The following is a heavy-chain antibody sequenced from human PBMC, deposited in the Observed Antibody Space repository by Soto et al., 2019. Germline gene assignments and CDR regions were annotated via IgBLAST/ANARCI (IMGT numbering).Heavy chain of an antibody. CDR2: ISPIFGSA. CDR3: ARDTSDYDSNWFDP. V-gene: IGHV1-69*13. D-gene: IGHD5-12*01. Sequence: ASVKVSCKAFGGAFSSNAIRWMRQAPGQGLEWIGTISPIFGSAAYAQRFRGRVTITADVPTNTAYMELSSQRSEDTAIYYRARDTSDYDSNWFDPWGQGTQVTVSS. CDR1: GGAFSSNA. J-gene: IGHJ5*02.